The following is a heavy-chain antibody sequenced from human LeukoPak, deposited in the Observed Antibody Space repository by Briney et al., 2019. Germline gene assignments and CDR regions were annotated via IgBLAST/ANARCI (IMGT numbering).Heavy chain of an antibody. D-gene: IGHD3-22*01. CDR2: ISAYNGST. CDR1: GYTFTSYG. Sequence: VKVSCKASGYTFTSYGISWVRQAPGQGLEWMGWISAYNGSTNYAQKLQGRVTMTTDTSTSTAYMELRSLRSDDTAVYYCARERSYYDSSGYSYYFDYWGQGTLVTVSS. J-gene: IGHJ4*02. CDR3: ARERSYYDSSGYSYYFDY. V-gene: IGHV1-18*01.